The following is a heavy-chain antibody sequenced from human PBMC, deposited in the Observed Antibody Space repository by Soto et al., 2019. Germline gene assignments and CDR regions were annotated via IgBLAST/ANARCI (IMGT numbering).Heavy chain of an antibody. Sequence: EVQLVESGGGLVQPGGSLRLSCAASGFTFSNYWMSWVRQAPGKGLEWVANIEVDGSEKYYVDSVKGRFTISRDNAKNSLYLRMNSLRAEETAVYYCAGVAVRGQGTLVTVSS. J-gene: IGHJ4*02. D-gene: IGHD6-19*01. V-gene: IGHV3-7*05. CDR1: GFTFSNYW. CDR2: IEVDGSEK. CDR3: AGVAV.